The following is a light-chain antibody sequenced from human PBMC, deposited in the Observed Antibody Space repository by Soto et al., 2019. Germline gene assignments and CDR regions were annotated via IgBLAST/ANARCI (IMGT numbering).Light chain of an antibody. V-gene: IGLV1-47*01. CDR1: HSNMGRNY. J-gene: IGLJ2*01. CDR3: AVWDNSLNGVA. Sequence: QSVLTQTTSASGTPGQRVTISCSGSHSNMGRNYVYWYQQVPGTAPKLLMYRNDVRPSGVPDRFTGSKSGTSASLAISGLRSEDEADYYCAVWDNSLNGVAFGGGTKLTVL. CDR2: RND.